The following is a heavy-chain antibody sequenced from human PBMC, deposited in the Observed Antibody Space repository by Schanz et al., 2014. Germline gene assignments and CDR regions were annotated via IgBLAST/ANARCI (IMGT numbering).Heavy chain of an antibody. D-gene: IGHD6-25*01. Sequence: QVQLQESGPGLVKPSQTLSLTCSVSGGSISSGSYYWNWIRQPAGKGLEGIGRVYTSGSTNYNPSLKSRVTTPVDTPKTHFSLKLSSVTAADTAVYYCAREPLSGYNWFDPWGQGSLVTVSS. J-gene: IGHJ5*02. CDR2: VYTSGST. CDR1: GGSISSGSYY. V-gene: IGHV4-61*02. CDR3: AREPLSGYNWFDP.